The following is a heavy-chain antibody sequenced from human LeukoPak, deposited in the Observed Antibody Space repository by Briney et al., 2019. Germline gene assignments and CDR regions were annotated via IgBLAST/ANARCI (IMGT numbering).Heavy chain of an antibody. V-gene: IGHV4-34*01. CDR1: GGSFSGYY. Sequence: SETLSLTCAVYGGSFSGYYWSWIRQPPGKGLEWIGEINHSGSTNYNPSLKSRVTISVDTSKNQFSLKLSSVTAADTAVYYCARGRGYCSGGSCYPAYWGQGTQVTVSS. CDR2: INHSGST. CDR3: ARGRGYCSGGSCYPAY. J-gene: IGHJ4*02. D-gene: IGHD2-15*01.